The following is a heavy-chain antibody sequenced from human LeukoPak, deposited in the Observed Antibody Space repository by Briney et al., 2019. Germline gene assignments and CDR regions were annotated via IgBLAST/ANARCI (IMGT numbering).Heavy chain of an antibody. CDR2: IYYSGST. D-gene: IGHD6-19*01. CDR3: ARGGYVAGGGTFDY. CDR1: GDSITNAIYF. V-gene: IGHV4-39*07. J-gene: IGHJ4*02. Sequence: PSETLSLTCTVSGDSITNAIYFWGWIRQPPGKGPEWIASIYYSGSTFYNPSLKSRVTISVDTSKNQFSLKLSSVTAADTAVYYCARGGYVAGGGTFDYWGQGTLVTVSS.